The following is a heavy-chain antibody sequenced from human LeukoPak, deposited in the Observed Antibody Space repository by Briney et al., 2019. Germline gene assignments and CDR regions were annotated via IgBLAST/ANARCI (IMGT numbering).Heavy chain of an antibody. V-gene: IGHV1-69*01. CDR3: ARVKRKYRVLKPLHETPSHYFDY. CDR1: GGTFSSYA. D-gene: IGHD2-2*01. CDR2: IIPIFGTA. J-gene: IGHJ4*02. Sequence: GSSVKVSCKASGGTFSSYAISWVRQAPGQGLEWMGGIIPIFGTANYAQKFHDRVTITADESTSTAYMELSSLRSEDTAVYYCARVKRKYRVLKPLHETPSHYFDYWGQGTLVTVSS.